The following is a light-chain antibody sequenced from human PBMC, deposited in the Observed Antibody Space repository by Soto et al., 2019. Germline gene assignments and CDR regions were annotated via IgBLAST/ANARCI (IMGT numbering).Light chain of an antibody. V-gene: IGKV1-33*01. Sequence: DIPMTQSPSSLSASVGDRVTIACQASQDINNYLNWFQQKPGKAPKLLIHGASNLETGVPSRFSGSGSGTDFTLTISSLQPEDIATYYCQQYGNLPFTFGPGTKVDV. CDR1: QDINNY. J-gene: IGKJ3*01. CDR3: QQYGNLPFT. CDR2: GAS.